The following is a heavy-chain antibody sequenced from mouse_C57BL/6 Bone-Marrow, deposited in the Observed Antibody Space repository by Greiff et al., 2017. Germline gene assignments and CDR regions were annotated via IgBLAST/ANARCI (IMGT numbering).Heavy chain of an antibody. V-gene: IGHV1-19*01. CDR1: GYTFTDYY. CDR2: INPYNGGT. Sequence: EVQLQQSGPVLVKPGASVKMSCKASGYTFTDYYMNWVKQSHGKSLEWIGVINPYNGGTSYNQKFKGKATMTVDKASSTAYMERDSLTSEDSAVCYCARSEDYGYAMDYWGQGTSVTVSS. J-gene: IGHJ4*01. D-gene: IGHD2-4*01. CDR3: ARSEDYGYAMDY.